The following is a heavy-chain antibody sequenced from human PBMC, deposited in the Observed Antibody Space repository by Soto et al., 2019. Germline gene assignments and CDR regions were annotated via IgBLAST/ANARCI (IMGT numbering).Heavy chain of an antibody. CDR1: EFTFSKYW. CDR2: INMDGTKT. D-gene: IGHD3-22*01. V-gene: IGHV3-74*01. J-gene: IGHJ5*02. Sequence: GGSLRLSCVASEFTFSKYWMHWVRQAPGKGLVWVSRINMDGTKTAYADSVKDRFTISRDNANNTLYLQMNSLGVEDTAVYYCARDYYYDSRSSSVNWFDPWGQGTLVTVSS. CDR3: ARDYYYDSRSSSVNWFDP.